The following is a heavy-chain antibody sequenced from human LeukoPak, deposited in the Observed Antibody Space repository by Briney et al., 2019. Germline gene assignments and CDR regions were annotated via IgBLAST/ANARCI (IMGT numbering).Heavy chain of an antibody. J-gene: IGHJ3*02. V-gene: IGHV3-23*01. CDR3: AKDMVRGVILHAFDI. Sequence: SGGSLRLSCAASGFTFSSYVMSWVRQAPGKGLEWVSAIGNSGSSTYYADSVKGRFTISRDNSKNTLYLQMNSLRAEDTAVYYCAKDMVRGVILHAFDIWGQGTMVTVSS. CDR1: GFTFSSYV. D-gene: IGHD3-10*01. CDR2: IGNSGSST.